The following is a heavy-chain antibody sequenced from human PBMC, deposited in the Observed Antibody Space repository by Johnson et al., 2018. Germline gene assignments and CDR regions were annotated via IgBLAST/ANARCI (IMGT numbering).Heavy chain of an antibody. Sequence: VQLVESGGGLVKPGGSLRLSCAASGFTFNNAWMNWVRQAPGKGLEWVGRIKSKTDGGTTDYAAPVKGRFTISRDDSKNTLYLQMNSLKTEDTAVYYCTTEGYDSRANTFDPWGQGTLVTVSS. J-gene: IGHJ5*02. D-gene: IGHD3-22*01. V-gene: IGHV3-15*07. CDR2: IKSKTDGGTT. CDR1: GFTFNNAW. CDR3: TTEGYDSRANTFDP.